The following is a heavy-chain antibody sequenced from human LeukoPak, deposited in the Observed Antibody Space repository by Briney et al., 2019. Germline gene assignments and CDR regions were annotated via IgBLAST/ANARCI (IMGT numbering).Heavy chain of an antibody. V-gene: IGHV1-18*01. CDR3: ARDGRRLAVAPYYFDY. D-gene: IGHD6-19*01. Sequence: ASVKVSCKASGYTFTSYGISWVRQAPGQGLEWMGWISAYNGNTNYPQKLQGRVTMTTDTSTSTAYMELRSLRSDDTAVYYCARDGRRLAVAPYYFDYWGQGTLVTVSS. CDR2: ISAYNGNT. CDR1: GYTFTSYG. J-gene: IGHJ4*02.